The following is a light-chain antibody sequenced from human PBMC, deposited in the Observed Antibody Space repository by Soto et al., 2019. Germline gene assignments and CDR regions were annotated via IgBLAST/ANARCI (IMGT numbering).Light chain of an antibody. V-gene: IGLV1-44*01. CDR3: AAWDDSLNALV. CDR2: TNN. CDR1: SSNIGSNA. Sequence: QSVLTQPPSASGTPGQRVTISCSGASSNIGSNAVNWYQQLPGTAPQPLIYTNNQRPSGVPDRFSGSKSGTSASLAITGLQSEDEADYHCAAWDDSLNALVFGGGTKLTVL. J-gene: IGLJ3*02.